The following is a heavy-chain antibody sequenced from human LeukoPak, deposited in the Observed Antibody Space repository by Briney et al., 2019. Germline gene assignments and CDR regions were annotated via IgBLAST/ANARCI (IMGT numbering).Heavy chain of an antibody. Sequence: ASVKVSCKASGYTFTGYYMHWVRQATGQGLEWMGWMNPNSGNTGYAQKFQGRVTMTRNTSISTAYMELSSLRSEDTAVYYCARVGAYCSSTSCPYYFDYWGQGTLVTVSS. D-gene: IGHD2-2*01. J-gene: IGHJ4*02. CDR1: GYTFTGYY. CDR2: MNPNSGNT. V-gene: IGHV1-8*02. CDR3: ARVGAYCSSTSCPYYFDY.